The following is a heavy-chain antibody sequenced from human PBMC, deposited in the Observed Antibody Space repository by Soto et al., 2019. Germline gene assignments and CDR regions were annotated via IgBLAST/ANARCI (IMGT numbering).Heavy chain of an antibody. V-gene: IGHV6-1*01. Sequence: SPPLALTCAISGDSVSSNSAAWNRILQSPSRGLEWLGRTYYRSKWYNDYAVSVKSRITINPDTSKNQFSLQLNSVTPEDTAVYYCARDGLASGAFDIWGQGTMVTVSS. CDR1: GDSVSSNSAA. J-gene: IGHJ3*02. D-gene: IGHD5-12*01. CDR3: ARDGLASGAFDI. CDR2: TYYRSKWYN.